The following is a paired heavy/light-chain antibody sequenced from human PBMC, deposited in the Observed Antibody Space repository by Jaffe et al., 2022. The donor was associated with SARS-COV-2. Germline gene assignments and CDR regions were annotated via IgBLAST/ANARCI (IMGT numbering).Heavy chain of an antibody. J-gene: IGHJ4*02. CDR2: IYYGGNT. CDR3: ARLSYTHTVIYD. CDR1: GASMYHRNHY. V-gene: IGHV4-39*01. Sequence: QVQLQESGPRLLKPSETLSLICTVSGASMYHRNHYWGWIRQPPGKGLEWIGSIYYGGNTYFNSSLQSRVTLSVDASKRQFSLSLSSVTAADTAVYFCARLSYTHTVIYDWGRGTLVAVAS. D-gene: IGHD4-4*01.
Light chain of an antibody. CDR1: SSYIGD. J-gene: IGLJ2*01. Sequence: QSVLTQPPSLSAAPGQTVTISCSGSSSYIGDISWYQQLPGTAPKLLIFDTNKRPSGIPDRISGSKSGTSATLAITGLQSGDEADYYCGTWDSGLSAVVFGGGTRVTVL. CDR3: GTWDSGLSAVV. V-gene: IGLV1-51*01. CDR2: DTN.